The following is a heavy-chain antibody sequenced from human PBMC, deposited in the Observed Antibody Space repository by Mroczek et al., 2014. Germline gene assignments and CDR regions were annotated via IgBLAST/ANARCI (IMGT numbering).Heavy chain of an antibody. J-gene: IGHJ3*02. CDR1: GGSISSGSYY. CDR2: LYQWEH. Sequence: QVQLQESGPGLVRPSQTLSLTCTVSGGSISSGSYYWSWIRQPPEGTGVDWAYLYQWEHQLQPSLKSRVTMSVDTSKNQFSLKLSSVTAADTAVYYCARAKAAAGLAFDIWGQGTMVTVSS. CDR3: ARAKAAAGLAFDI. D-gene: IGHD6-13*01. V-gene: IGHV4-61*02.